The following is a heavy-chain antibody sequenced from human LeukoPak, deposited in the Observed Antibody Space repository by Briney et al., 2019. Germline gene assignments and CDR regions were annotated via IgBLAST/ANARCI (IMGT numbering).Heavy chain of an antibody. J-gene: IGHJ5*02. V-gene: IGHV3-7*01. Sequence: GGSLRLSCAVSGFTFNNFWMGWVRQTPGKGLEWVANIKQDGSEIYYVDSVKGRFTISRDNAKNSLYLQMNSLRAEDTAVYYCARVGGYGWFDPWGQGTLVTVSS. D-gene: IGHD3-16*01. CDR1: GFTFNNFW. CDR3: ARVGGYGWFDP. CDR2: IKQDGSEI.